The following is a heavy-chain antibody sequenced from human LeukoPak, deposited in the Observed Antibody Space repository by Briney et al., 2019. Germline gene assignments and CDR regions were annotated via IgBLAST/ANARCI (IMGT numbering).Heavy chain of an antibody. CDR2: VNHSGST. V-gene: IGHV4-34*01. CDR3: ARGRYSYGPWGVYYYYYMDV. CDR1: GGSFSGYY. J-gene: IGHJ6*03. D-gene: IGHD5-18*01. Sequence: SETLSLTCAVYGGSFSGYYWSWIRQPPGKGLERIGEVNHSGSTNYNPSLKSRVTISVDTSKNQFSLKLSSVTAADTAVYYCARGRYSYGPWGVYYYYYMDVWGKGTTVTVSS.